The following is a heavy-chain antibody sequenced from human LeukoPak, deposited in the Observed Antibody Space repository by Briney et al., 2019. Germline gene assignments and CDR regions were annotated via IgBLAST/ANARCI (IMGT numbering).Heavy chain of an antibody. J-gene: IGHJ5*02. CDR1: GYTFTSYG. Sequence: GASVKVSCKASGYTFTSYGISWVRQAPGQGLEWMGWISAYNGNTSYAQKLQGRVTTTTDTSTSTAYMELRSLRSDDTAVYYCARGNSPVLRFLEWLPHQDWFDPWGQGTLVTVSS. V-gene: IGHV1-18*01. D-gene: IGHD3-3*01. CDR3: ARGNSPVLRFLEWLPHQDWFDP. CDR2: ISAYNGNT.